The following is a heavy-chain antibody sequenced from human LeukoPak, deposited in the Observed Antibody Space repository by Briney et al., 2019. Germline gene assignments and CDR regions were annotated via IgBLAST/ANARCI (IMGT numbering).Heavy chain of an antibody. J-gene: IGHJ3*02. CDR1: GFTFDDYA. Sequence: GGSLRLSCAASGFTFDDYAMHWVRHAPGKGLEWVSLISGDGGSTYYADSVKGRFTISRDNSKNSLYLQMNSLRTEDIALYYCAKDSMVRGADAFDIWGQGTMVTVSS. CDR3: AKDSMVRGADAFDI. CDR2: ISGDGGST. D-gene: IGHD3-10*01. V-gene: IGHV3-43*02.